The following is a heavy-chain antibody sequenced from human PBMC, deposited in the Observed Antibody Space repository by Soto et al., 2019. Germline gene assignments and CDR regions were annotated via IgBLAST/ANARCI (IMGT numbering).Heavy chain of an antibody. J-gene: IGHJ6*02. D-gene: IGHD6-6*01. Sequence: PSETLSLTCSVSGGSISSSNWWSWVRQPPGKGLEWIGEIYHSGSTNYNPSLKSRVTISVDKSKNQFSLKLSSVTAADTAVYYCAREERYSSSLGYYYYYGMDVWGQGTTVTVSS. CDR3: AREERYSSSLGYYYYYGMDV. CDR2: IYHSGST. V-gene: IGHV4-4*02. CDR1: GGSISSSNW.